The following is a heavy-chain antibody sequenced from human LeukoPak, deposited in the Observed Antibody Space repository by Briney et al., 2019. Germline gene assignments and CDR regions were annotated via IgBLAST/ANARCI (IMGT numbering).Heavy chain of an antibody. J-gene: IGHJ4*02. CDR1: GGSISSDY. CDR2: IHNTGST. CDR3: ARRVGFWSGSYPSSHFDY. D-gene: IGHD3-3*01. V-gene: IGHV4-59*08. Sequence: SETLSLTCTVSGGSISSDYWSWIRQPPGKGLQWIGYIHNTGSTNYNPSLKSRVTMSVDTSKNQVSLKLSSVTAADTAVYCARRVGFWSGSYPSSHFDYWGQGTLVTVSS.